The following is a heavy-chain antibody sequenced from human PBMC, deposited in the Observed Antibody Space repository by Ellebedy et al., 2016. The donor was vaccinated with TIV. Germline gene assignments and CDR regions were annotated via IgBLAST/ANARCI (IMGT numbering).Heavy chain of an antibody. CDR2: IIPILGIA. V-gene: IGHV1-69*10. CDR1: GGTFSSYA. CDR3: GRSYYYGPGSYYYYMDV. J-gene: IGHJ6*03. Sequence: ASVKVSCKASGGTFSSYAISWVRQAPGQGLEWMGGIIPILGIANYAQKFQGRVTITADKSTSTAYMELSSLRSEDTAVYYCGRSYYYGPGSYYYYMDVWGKGTTVTVSS. D-gene: IGHD3-10*01.